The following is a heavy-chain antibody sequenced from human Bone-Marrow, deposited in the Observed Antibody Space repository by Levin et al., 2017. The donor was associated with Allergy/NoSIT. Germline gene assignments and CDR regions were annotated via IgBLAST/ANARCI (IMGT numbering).Heavy chain of an antibody. Sequence: GGSLRLSCVASGFTFNNYGMHWVRQAPGKGPEWVAVISYSGSDKDYVASVKGRFTISRDNSRNTLYLQMTSLRPEDTALYYCARGSGRIQYYFDFWGQGALVTVSS. D-gene: IGHD3-3*02. V-gene: IGHV3-30*03. CDR1: GFTFNNYG. J-gene: IGHJ4*02. CDR2: ISYSGSDK. CDR3: ARGSGRIQYYFDF.